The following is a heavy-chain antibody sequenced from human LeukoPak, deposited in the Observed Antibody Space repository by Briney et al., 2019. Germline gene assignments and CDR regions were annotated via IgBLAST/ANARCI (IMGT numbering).Heavy chain of an antibody. D-gene: IGHD3-22*01. Sequence: PETLSLTCTVSGGSISSHYWSWIRQPPGKGLEWIGYIYYSGSTNYNPSLKSRVTISVDTSKNQFSLKLSSVTAADTAVYYCARDQRIHYYDSSGYYPHAFDIWGQGTMVTVSS. V-gene: IGHV4-59*11. CDR3: ARDQRIHYYDSSGYYPHAFDI. J-gene: IGHJ3*02. CDR1: GGSISSHY. CDR2: IYYSGST.